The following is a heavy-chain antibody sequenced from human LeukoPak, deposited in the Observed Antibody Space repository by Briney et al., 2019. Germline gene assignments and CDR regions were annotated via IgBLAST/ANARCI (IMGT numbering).Heavy chain of an antibody. CDR2: IYYDGST. Sequence: SETLSLACTVSGGSISTYYWSWIRQPPGKGLEWIGYIYYDGSTICNPSLKSRVTISVDTSKSQFSLKLSSVTAADTAVYYCARCSSGGSCYVVEWGQGALVTVSS. D-gene: IGHD2-15*01. V-gene: IGHV4-59*01. CDR1: GGSISTYY. CDR3: ARCSSGGSCYVVE. J-gene: IGHJ4*02.